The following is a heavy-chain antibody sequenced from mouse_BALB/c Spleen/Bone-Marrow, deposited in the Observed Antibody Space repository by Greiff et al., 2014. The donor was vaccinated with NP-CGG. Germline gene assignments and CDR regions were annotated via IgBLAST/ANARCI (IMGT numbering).Heavy chain of an antibody. V-gene: IGHV5-17*02. D-gene: IGHD1-2*01. Sequence: EVKLMESGGGLVQPGGSRKLSCAASGFTFSSFGMHWVRQAPEKGLEWVAYISGGSSTIYYADTVKGRFTISRDNPKNTLFLQMTSLRSEDTAMYYCARGGYGYVKYAMDYWGQGTSVTVSS. CDR2: ISGGSSTI. J-gene: IGHJ4*01. CDR3: ARGGYGYVKYAMDY. CDR1: GFTFSSFG.